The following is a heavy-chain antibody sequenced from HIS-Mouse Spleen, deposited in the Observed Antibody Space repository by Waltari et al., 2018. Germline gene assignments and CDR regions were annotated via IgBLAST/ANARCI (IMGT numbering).Heavy chain of an antibody. CDR1: GGSISSSSYY. CDR2: IYYSGST. V-gene: IGHV4-39*07. CDR3: ARGSYTGYNWFDP. D-gene: IGHD2-2*02. Sequence: QLQLQESGPGLVKPSETLSLTCTVSGGSISSSSYYWGWIRQPPGKGLEWIGSIYYSGSTYDNPSLKSRVTISVDTSKNQFSLKLSSVTAADTAVYYCARGSYTGYNWFDPWGQGTLVTVSS. J-gene: IGHJ5*02.